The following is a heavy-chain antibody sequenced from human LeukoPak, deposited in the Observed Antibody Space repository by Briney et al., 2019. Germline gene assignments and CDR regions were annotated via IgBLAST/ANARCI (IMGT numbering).Heavy chain of an antibody. CDR1: GGSISSSDYY. Sequence: SETLSLTCTVSGGSISSSDYYWGWIRQPPGKGLEWIGYIYYSGSTNYNPSLKSRVTISVDTSKNQFSLKLSSVTAADTAVYYCARGRGNWFDPWGQGTLVTVSS. CDR3: ARGRGNWFDP. V-gene: IGHV4-61*08. CDR2: IYYSGST. D-gene: IGHD3-10*01. J-gene: IGHJ5*02.